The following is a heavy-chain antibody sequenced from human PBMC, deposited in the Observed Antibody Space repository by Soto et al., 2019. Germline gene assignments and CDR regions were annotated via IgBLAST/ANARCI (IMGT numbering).Heavy chain of an antibody. CDR2: ISYDGSNK. D-gene: IGHD6-19*01. V-gene: IGHV3-30*18. CDR3: VKEGKISSGWTVYYFDY. Sequence: GGSLRLSCAASGFTFSSYGMHWVRQAPGKGLEWVAVISYDGSNKYYADSVKGRFTISRDNSKNTLYLQMNSLRAEDTAVYYCVKEGKISSGWTVYYFDYWGQGTLVTVSS. J-gene: IGHJ4*02. CDR1: GFTFSSYG.